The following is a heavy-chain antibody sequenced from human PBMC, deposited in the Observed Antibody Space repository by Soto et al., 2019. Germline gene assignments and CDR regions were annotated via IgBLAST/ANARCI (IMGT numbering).Heavy chain of an antibody. D-gene: IGHD3-3*01. CDR3: AKTRYYDFWRIDY. Sequence: QVQLQESGPGLVKPSQTLSLTCTVSDGSISRGDYYWSWIRQPPVKGLEWIGYIYKSGSAYYNPSLKGRPTISIDTSMNQSSLKLNSMTAADTAVYYCAKTRYYDFWRIDYWGQGTLVTVSS. J-gene: IGHJ4*02. CDR2: IYKSGSA. CDR1: DGSISRGDYY. V-gene: IGHV4-30-4*01.